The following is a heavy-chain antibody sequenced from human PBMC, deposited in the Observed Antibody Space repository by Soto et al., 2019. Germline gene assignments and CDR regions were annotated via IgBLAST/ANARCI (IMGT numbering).Heavy chain of an antibody. Sequence: PGGSLRLSCAGSGFNFSSYWVGRVPPAPGKRLEGVGNIKQDGSEKYYVDSVKGRFTISRDNAKNSLYLQMNSLRAEDTAVYYCARVSYYYGSGSYYKYLSNDYYYYYMDVWGKGTTVTVSS. D-gene: IGHD3-10*01. CDR1: GFNFSSYW. CDR3: ARVSYYYGSGSYYKYLSNDYYYYYMDV. V-gene: IGHV3-7*05. J-gene: IGHJ6*03. CDR2: IKQDGSEK.